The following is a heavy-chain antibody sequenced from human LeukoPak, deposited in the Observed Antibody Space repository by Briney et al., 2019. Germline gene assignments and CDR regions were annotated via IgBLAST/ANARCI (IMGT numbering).Heavy chain of an antibody. Sequence: SETLSLTCTVSGGSTSSYYWSWIRQPPGKGLEWIGYIYTSGSTNYNPSLKSRVTISVDTSKNQFSLKLSSVTAADTAVYYCARSSWFGELSLDYWGQGTLVTVSS. D-gene: IGHD3-10*01. V-gene: IGHV4-4*09. CDR1: GGSTSSYY. CDR2: IYTSGST. J-gene: IGHJ4*02. CDR3: ARSSWFGELSLDY.